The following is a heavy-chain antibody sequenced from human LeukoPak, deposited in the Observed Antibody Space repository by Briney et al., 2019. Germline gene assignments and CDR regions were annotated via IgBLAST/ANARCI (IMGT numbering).Heavy chain of an antibody. J-gene: IGHJ4*02. CDR2: INHSGST. V-gene: IGHV4-34*01. CDR3: ARGDYYDSGSYDY. Sequence: SETLSLTCAVYGGSFSGYYWSWIRQPPGKGLEWIGEINHSGSTNYNPSLKSRVTISVDTSKNQFSLKLSSVTAADTAVYYCARGDYYDSGSYDYWGQGTLVTVSS. CDR1: GGSFSGYY. D-gene: IGHD3-10*01.